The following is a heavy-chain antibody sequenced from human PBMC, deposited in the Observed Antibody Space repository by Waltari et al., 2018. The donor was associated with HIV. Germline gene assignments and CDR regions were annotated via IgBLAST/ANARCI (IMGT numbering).Heavy chain of an antibody. CDR2: MKSKTDGGTT. J-gene: IGHJ4*02. V-gene: IGHV3-15*01. CDR1: GFTFNNAW. Sequence: EVQLVESGGGLVKPGGSLRLSCAASGFTFNNAWMSWVRQTPGKRLEWVGRMKSKTDGGTTNYAAPVNGRFTISRDDSKNTLYLQMNSLRTADTAVYYCTTRIVGPTFDYWGQGTLVTVSS. D-gene: IGHD1-26*01. CDR3: TTRIVGPTFDY.